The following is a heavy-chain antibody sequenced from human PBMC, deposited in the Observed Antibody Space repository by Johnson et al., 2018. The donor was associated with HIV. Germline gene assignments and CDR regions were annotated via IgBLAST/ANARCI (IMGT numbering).Heavy chain of an antibody. CDR2: ISWNSGSI. J-gene: IGHJ3*02. CDR1: GFTFDDYG. CDR3: ARPDTYRYTDGRVGAFDI. Sequence: VQLVESGGGVVRPGGSLRLSCAASGFTFDDYGMSWVRQAPGKGLEWVSGISWNSGSIGYADSVKGRFTISRDNSKSSLYLQMNSLRAEDTAVYYCARPDTYRYTDGRVGAFDIWGQGTLVTVSS. V-gene: IGHV3-20*04. D-gene: IGHD2-8*01.